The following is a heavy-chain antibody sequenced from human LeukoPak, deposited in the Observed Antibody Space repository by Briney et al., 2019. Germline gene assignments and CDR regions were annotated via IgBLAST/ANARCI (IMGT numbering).Heavy chain of an antibody. Sequence: PGGSLRLSCAASGFTFSSYGMHWVHQAPGKGLEWVAVISYDGSNKYYADSVKGRFTISRDNSKNTLYLQMNSLRAEDTAVYYCAKARDSGYDPDLDYWGQGTLVTVSS. CDR1: GFTFSSYG. CDR2: ISYDGSNK. CDR3: AKARDSGYDPDLDY. V-gene: IGHV3-30*18. J-gene: IGHJ4*02. D-gene: IGHD5-12*01.